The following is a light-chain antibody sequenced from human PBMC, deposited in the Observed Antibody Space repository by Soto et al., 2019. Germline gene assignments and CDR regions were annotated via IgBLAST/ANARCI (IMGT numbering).Light chain of an antibody. J-gene: IGLJ1*01. V-gene: IGLV2-14*01. CDR1: SSDVGAYNY. CDR3: SSYTTTSTQV. CDR2: DVS. Sequence: QSALTQPASVSGSPGQSITISCTGTSSDVGAYNYVSWFQQYPGKAPKLMIYDVSNRPSGVSNRFSGSKSGNTASLTISGLQAEDEADYYCSSYTTTSTQVFGTGTKVTVL.